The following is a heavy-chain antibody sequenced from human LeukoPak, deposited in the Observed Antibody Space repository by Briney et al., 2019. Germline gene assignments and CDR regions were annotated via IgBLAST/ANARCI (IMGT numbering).Heavy chain of an antibody. CDR1: GFTFSSYA. Sequence: GGSLRLSCAASGFTFSSYAMSWVRQAPGKGLEWASAISGSGGSTYYADSVKGRFTISRDNSKNTLYLQMNSLRAEDTAVYYCANLGQIPYYYDSSGHFDYWGQGTLVTVSS. J-gene: IGHJ4*02. CDR2: ISGSGGST. V-gene: IGHV3-23*01. D-gene: IGHD3-22*01. CDR3: ANLGQIPYYYDSSGHFDY.